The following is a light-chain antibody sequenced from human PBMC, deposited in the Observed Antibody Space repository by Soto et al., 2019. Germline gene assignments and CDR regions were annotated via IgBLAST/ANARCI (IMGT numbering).Light chain of an antibody. J-gene: IGLJ1*01. CDR3: NSYTSSSTPYV. CDR2: DVT. CDR1: SSDVGGYDY. V-gene: IGLV2-14*03. Sequence: QSVLTQPASVSGSPGQSITISCTGTSSDVGGYDYVSWYQQHPGKAPKLMIYDVTVRPSGVSNRFSGSKSGNTASLTISGLQAEDEADYYCNSYTSSSTPYVFGTGTKLTVL.